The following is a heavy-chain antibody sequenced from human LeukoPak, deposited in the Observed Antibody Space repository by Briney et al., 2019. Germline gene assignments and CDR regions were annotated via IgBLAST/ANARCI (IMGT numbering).Heavy chain of an antibody. CDR3: AKTTNIYSNSLY. J-gene: IGHJ4*02. Sequence: PGGSLRLSCAASGFTFSSYAMSSGCQAPGKGLEWVSAISGSGGSTYYADSVKGRFTISRDNSKNTLYLQMNSLRAEDTAVYYCAKTTNIYSNSLYLGQGTLVTVSS. CDR1: GFTFSSYA. CDR2: ISGSGGST. V-gene: IGHV3-23*01. D-gene: IGHD4-11*01.